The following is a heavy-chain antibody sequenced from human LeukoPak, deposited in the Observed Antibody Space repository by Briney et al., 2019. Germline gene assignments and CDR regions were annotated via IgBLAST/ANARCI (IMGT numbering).Heavy chain of an antibody. CDR2: INHSGST. CDR1: GGSFSGYY. D-gene: IGHD1-7*01. CDR3: ARGLHNWNYYHWFDP. Sequence: SETLSLTCAVYGGSFSGYYWSWIRQPPGKGLEWIGEINHSGSTNYNPPLKSRVTISVDTSKNQFSLKLSSVTAADTAVYYCARGLHNWNYYHWFDPWGQGTLVTVSS. J-gene: IGHJ5*02. V-gene: IGHV4-34*01.